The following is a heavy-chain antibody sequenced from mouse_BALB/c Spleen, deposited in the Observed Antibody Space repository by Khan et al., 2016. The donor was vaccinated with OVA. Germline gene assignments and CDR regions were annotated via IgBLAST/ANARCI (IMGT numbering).Heavy chain of an antibody. CDR2: IWGDGNT. V-gene: IGHV2-6-7*01. D-gene: IGHD2-1*01. CDR3: ARANYGNYREAMDY. Sequence: QVQLKESGPGLVAPSQSLSITRTVSGFSLTGYGLNWVRQPPGKGLEWLGMIWGDGNTDYNSTLKSRLSISKDNSKSQVFLKMNSLQTDDTAMYYCARANYGNYREAMDYWGQGTSVTVSS. J-gene: IGHJ4*01. CDR1: GFSLTGYG.